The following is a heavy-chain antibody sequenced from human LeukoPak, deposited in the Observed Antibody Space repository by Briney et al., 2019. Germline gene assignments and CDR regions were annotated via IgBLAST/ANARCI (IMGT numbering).Heavy chain of an antibody. CDR1: GGTFSSYA. V-gene: IGHV1-69*05. D-gene: IGHD6-13*01. CDR3: ARARDSSSWPYYYYYYMDV. Sequence: ASVKVSCKASGGTFSSYAISWVRQAPGPGLEWMGGIIPIFGTANYAQKFQGRVTITTDESTSTAYMELSSLRSEDTAVYYCARARDSSSWPYYYYYYMDVWGKGTTVTVSS. J-gene: IGHJ6*03. CDR2: IIPIFGTA.